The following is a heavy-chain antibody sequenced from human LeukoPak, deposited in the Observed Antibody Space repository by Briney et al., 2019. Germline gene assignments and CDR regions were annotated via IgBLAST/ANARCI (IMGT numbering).Heavy chain of an antibody. CDR3: TTQTLSGSLPLPDY. J-gene: IGHJ4*02. CDR1: GFTFSNAW. Sequence: GGSLRLSCAASGFTFSNAWMSWVRQAPGKGLEWVGRIKSKTDGGTTDYAAPVKGRFTISRDGSKNTLYLQMNSLKTEDTAVYYCTTQTLSGSLPLPDYWGQGTLVTVSS. V-gene: IGHV3-15*01. CDR2: IKSKTDGGTT. D-gene: IGHD1-26*01.